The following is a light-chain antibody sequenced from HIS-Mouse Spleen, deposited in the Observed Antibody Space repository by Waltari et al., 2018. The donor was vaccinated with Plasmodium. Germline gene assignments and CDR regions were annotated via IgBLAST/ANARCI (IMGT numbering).Light chain of an antibody. V-gene: IGKV4-1*01. CDR2: WAS. Sequence: DIVMTQSPDSLAVALGERATINFQSSQSVLYSSNNKNYLAWYQQKPGQPPKLLIYWASTRESGVPDRFSGSGSGTDFTLTISSLQAEDVAVYYCQQYYSTPPYTFGQGTKLEIK. CDR1: QSVLYSSNNKNY. J-gene: IGKJ2*01. CDR3: QQYYSTPPYT.